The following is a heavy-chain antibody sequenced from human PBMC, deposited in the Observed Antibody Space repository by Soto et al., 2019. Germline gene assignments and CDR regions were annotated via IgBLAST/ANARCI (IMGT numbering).Heavy chain of an antibody. Sequence: GGSLRLSCEASGLTFTNAWMSWVRQAPGKGLEWVGRIKSKTDGGTTDYAAPVKGRFTISRDDSKNTLYLRMNSLKTEDTAVYYCASSMVAPAPRWGQGTLVTVSS. CDR2: IKSKTDGGTT. V-gene: IGHV3-15*01. CDR1: GLTFTNAW. D-gene: IGHD2-15*01. J-gene: IGHJ4*02. CDR3: ASSMVAPAPR.